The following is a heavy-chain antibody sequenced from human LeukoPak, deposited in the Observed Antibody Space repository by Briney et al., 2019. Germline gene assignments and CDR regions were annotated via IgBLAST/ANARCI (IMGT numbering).Heavy chain of an antibody. D-gene: IGHD7-27*01. J-gene: IGHJ3*02. CDR2: ISYDGSNK. CDR3: ALKKQLGPTCDAIDI. V-gene: IGHV3-30*03. Sequence: PGRSLRLSCAGSGFTFSSYGLRWVRQAPGKGLEWVAGISYDGSNKYYADSVKGRLTISRDNSKNTVYLQMNSLRAEDTAVYYCALKKQLGPTCDAIDIWGQGTTVTVSS. CDR1: GFTFSSYG.